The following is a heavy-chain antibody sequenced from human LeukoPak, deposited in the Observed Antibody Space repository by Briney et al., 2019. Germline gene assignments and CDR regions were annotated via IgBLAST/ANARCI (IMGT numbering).Heavy chain of an antibody. Sequence: GGSLRLSCAASGFTFSSYWMHWVRQAPGKGLVWVSRINSDGSSTSYADSVKGRFTISRDNAKNTLYLQMNSLRAEDTAVYYCARDPTTYYDFWSGYYPGGGYYGMDVWGQGTTVTVSS. CDR3: ARDPTTYYDFWSGYYPGGGYYGMDV. J-gene: IGHJ6*02. D-gene: IGHD3-3*01. CDR2: INSDGSST. CDR1: GFTFSSYW. V-gene: IGHV3-74*01.